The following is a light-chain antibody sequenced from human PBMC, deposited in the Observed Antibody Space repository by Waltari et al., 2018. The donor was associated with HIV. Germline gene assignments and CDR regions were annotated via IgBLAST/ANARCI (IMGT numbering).Light chain of an antibody. CDR3: HQYYTTPWA. V-gene: IGKV4-1*01. CDR1: QSVLYNSNRKNY. Sequence: DIVLTQSPDSLAVSLGERATINCKASQSVLYNSNRKNYLSWYQQIPGQPPKLLIYWASTRESGVPDRFSGSASGTDFTLTISGLQAEDVAVYYCHQYYTTPWAFGQGTKVEIK. CDR2: WAS. J-gene: IGKJ1*01.